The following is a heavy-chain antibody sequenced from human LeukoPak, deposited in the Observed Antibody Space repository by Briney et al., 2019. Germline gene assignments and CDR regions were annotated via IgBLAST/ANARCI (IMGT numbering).Heavy chain of an antibody. V-gene: IGHV3-7*01. CDR2: INQDGSEN. CDR3: TKGRSNHY. CDR1: GFTFSNFW. D-gene: IGHD3-10*01. J-gene: IGHJ4*02. Sequence: GGSLRLSCAASGFTFSNFWMGWVRQAPGKGLEWVANINQDGSENYYVDSVKGRFTISRDNAKNSLYLQMNSLRAEDTAVYYCTKGRSNHYWGQGTLVTVST.